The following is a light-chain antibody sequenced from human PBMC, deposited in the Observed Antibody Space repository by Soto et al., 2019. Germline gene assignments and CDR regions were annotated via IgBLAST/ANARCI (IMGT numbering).Light chain of an antibody. CDR1: QDIRGA. CDR2: DVS. J-gene: IGKJ5*01. V-gene: IGKV1-13*02. CDR3: QQFNSYPII. Sequence: AIQLTQSPSSLSASVGDRVTITCRASQDIRGALAWYQQKPGKAPKILIYDVSSLQSGVPSRFSGSSSGTDFTLTISGLRPEDFATYYCQQFNSYPIIFGQGTRLDIK.